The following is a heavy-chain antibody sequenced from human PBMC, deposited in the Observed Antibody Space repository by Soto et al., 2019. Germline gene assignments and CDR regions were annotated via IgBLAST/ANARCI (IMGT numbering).Heavy chain of an antibody. CDR1: GGSISSYY. D-gene: IGHD3-10*01. CDR2: IYYSGST. V-gene: IGHV4-59*01. Sequence: SETLSLTCTVSGGSISSYYWSWIRQPPGKGLEWIGYIYYSGSTNYNPSLKSRVTISVDTSKNQFSLKLSSVTAADTAVYYCAGGFGSGSYYYYYSYGMDVGGKGTTVTVSS. J-gene: IGHJ6*04. CDR3: AGGFGSGSYYYYYSYGMDV.